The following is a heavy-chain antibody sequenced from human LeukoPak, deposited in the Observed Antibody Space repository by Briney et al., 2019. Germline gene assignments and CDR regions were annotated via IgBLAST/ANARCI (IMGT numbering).Heavy chain of an antibody. V-gene: IGHV4-59*01. CDR1: GGSISSYY. J-gene: IGHJ2*01. CDR2: LYYSGST. Sequence: SETLSLTCTVSGGSISSYYWSWIRQPPGKGLGWVGYLYYSGSTNYNPSLKSRVTIPVDTSKNQFSLKLSSVTAADTAVYYCARDRGYGDSWDFDLWGRGTLVTVSS. CDR3: ARDRGYGDSWDFDL. D-gene: IGHD4-17*01.